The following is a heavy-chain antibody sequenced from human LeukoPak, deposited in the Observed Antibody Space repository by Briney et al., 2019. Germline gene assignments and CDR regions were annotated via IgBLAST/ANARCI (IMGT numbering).Heavy chain of an antibody. CDR1: GGSISSSSHY. Sequence: PSETLSLLCTVSGGSISSSSHYWGWIRQPPGKGLEWIGSIYYSGSTYYNPSLKSRVTISVDTSKNQFSLKLSSVTAADTAVYYCARRERFACWFDPWGQGTLVTVSS. D-gene: IGHD3-10*01. CDR2: IYYSGST. J-gene: IGHJ5*02. V-gene: IGHV4-39*01. CDR3: ARRERFACWFDP.